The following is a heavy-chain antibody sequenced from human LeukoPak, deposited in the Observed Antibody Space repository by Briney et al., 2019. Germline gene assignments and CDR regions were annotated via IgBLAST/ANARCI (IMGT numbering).Heavy chain of an antibody. CDR3: ARGRFRGSYYDY. CDR2: INHSGST. V-gene: IGHV4-34*01. D-gene: IGHD1-26*01. J-gene: IGHJ4*02. CDR1: GGSFSGYY. Sequence: PSETLSLTCAVYGGSFSGYYWSWIRQPPGKGLEWIGEINHSGSTNYNPSLKSRVTISVDTSKNQFSLKLSSVTAADTAVYYCARGRFRGSYYDYWGQGTLVTVSS.